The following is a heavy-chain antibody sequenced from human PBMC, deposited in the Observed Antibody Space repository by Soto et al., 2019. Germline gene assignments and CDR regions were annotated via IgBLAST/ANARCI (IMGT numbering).Heavy chain of an antibody. Sequence: SVKVSCKASGFTFTNSAVQWVRQARGQRLEWIGWIVVGSGNTNYAQKFQERVTITRDMSTSTAYMELSSLRSADTAVYYCARNSPLLENDYYGMDVWGQGTTVTVSS. CDR3: ARNSPLLENDYYGMDV. J-gene: IGHJ6*02. CDR1: GFTFTNSA. D-gene: IGHD2-21*01. CDR2: IVVGSGNT. V-gene: IGHV1-58*01.